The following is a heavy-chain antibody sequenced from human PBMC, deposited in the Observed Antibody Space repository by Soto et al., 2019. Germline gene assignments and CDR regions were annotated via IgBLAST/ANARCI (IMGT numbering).Heavy chain of an antibody. CDR2: IYYSGST. CDR3: ASYPRESVRHYYYGMDV. Sequence: PSETLSLTCTVSGGSISSSSYYWVLIRQPPGKGLEWIGSIYYSGSTYYNPSLKSRVTISVDTSKNQFSLKLSSVTAADTAVYYCASYPRESVRHYYYGMDVWGQGTTVTVSS. J-gene: IGHJ6*02. CDR1: GGSISSSSYY. V-gene: IGHV4-39*01.